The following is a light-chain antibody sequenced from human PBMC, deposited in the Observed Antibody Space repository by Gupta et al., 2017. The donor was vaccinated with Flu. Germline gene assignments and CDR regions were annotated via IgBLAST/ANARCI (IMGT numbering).Light chain of an antibody. J-gene: IGKJ2*03. CDR1: QSGLYSSKNKNY. Sequence: SLGERATINCKSSQSGLYSSKNKNYLAWYQQKPGQPPKLLIYWASTRESGVPDRFSGSGSGTDFTLTISSLQAEDVAVYYCQQYYNALYSFGQGTKLEIK. CDR2: WAS. V-gene: IGKV4-1*01. CDR3: QQYYNALYS.